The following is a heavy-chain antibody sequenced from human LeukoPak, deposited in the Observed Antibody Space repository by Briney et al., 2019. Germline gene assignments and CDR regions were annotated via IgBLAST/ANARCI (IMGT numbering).Heavy chain of an antibody. CDR1: GGSISSGGYY. CDR3: ARAGDSDL. V-gene: IGHV4-30-2*01. CDR2: IYHSGST. D-gene: IGHD3-10*01. J-gene: IGHJ2*01. Sequence: PSETLSLTCTVSGGSISSGGYYWSWIRQPPGKGLEWIGYIYHSGSTYYNPSLKSRVTISVDRSKNQFSLKLSSVTAADTAVYYCARAGDSDLWGRGTLVTVSS.